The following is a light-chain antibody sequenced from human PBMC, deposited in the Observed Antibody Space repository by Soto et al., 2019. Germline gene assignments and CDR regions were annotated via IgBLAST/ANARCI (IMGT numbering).Light chain of an antibody. Sequence: QSALTQPASMSGSPGQSITISCTGTTSDVGSYNLISWYQQYPGTAPKLIIYEGTKRPSGISNRFSASKSGNTASLTISGLQAEDEADYYCCSYAGSRTFVVLGGRTKVTVL. CDR2: EGT. V-gene: IGLV2-23*03. CDR3: CSYAGSRTFVV. J-gene: IGLJ3*02. CDR1: TSDVGSYNL.